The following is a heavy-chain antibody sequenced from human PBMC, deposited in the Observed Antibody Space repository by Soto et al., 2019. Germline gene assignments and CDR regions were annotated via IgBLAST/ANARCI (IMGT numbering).Heavy chain of an antibody. V-gene: IGHV4-4*02. J-gene: IGHJ4*02. D-gene: IGHD6-13*01. Sequence: QVQLQESGPGLVKPSGTLSLTCAVSSGSIFSSNWWSWVRQPPGKGLEWIGETRNSGGANYNPSLPSRVTITVDRSKNHFFLELRSATAADTAVYYCASHLVMSGTRGFDNWGLGALVTVSS. CDR3: ASHLVMSGTRGFDN. CDR2: TRNSGGA. CDR1: SGSIFSSNW.